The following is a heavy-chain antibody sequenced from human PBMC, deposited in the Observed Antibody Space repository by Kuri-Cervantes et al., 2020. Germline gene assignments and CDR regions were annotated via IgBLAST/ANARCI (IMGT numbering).Heavy chain of an antibody. D-gene: IGHD3-10*02. CDR2: VHHSGAT. CDR1: GDSVNSDNW. Sequence: SETLSLTCSVSGDSVNSDNWWSWVRQAPGKRLEWIGEVHHSGATNDNPSLKRRLTISVDKSNNQFSLKLNSVTATDTAVHYCARQLFSSDVPGPQPFDYWGQGILVTVSS. V-gene: IGHV4-4*02. CDR3: ARQLFSSDVPGPQPFDY. J-gene: IGHJ4*02.